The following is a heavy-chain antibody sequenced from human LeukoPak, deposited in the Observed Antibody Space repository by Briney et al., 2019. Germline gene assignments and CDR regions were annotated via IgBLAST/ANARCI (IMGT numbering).Heavy chain of an antibody. CDR2: ISYDGSNK. CDR3: ASLIGYSYGTRPFDY. J-gene: IGHJ4*02. V-gene: IGHV3-30*03. D-gene: IGHD5-18*01. Sequence: QSGGSLRLPCAASGFTFSSYSVNWVRQAPGKGLEWVAVISYDGSNKYYADSVKGRFTISRDNSKNTLYLQMNSLRAEDTAVYYCASLIGYSYGTRPFDYWGQGTLVTVSS. CDR1: GFTFSSYS.